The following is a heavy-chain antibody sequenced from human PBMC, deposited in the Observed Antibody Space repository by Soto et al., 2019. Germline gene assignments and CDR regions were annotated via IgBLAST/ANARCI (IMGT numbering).Heavy chain of an antibody. CDR2: IKSRTENETT. CDR1: GFTFSNVW. D-gene: IGHD2-15*01. Sequence: GGSLRLSCAASGFTFSNVWLSWVRQGPGKGLEWLGRIKSRTENETTDYASPARGRFIISRDDSKNMLYLQLNSLKSEDTGVYYCGTFVPHANRWFDYWGQGTPVTVSS. V-gene: IGHV3-15*01. CDR3: GTFVPHANRWFDY. J-gene: IGHJ4*02.